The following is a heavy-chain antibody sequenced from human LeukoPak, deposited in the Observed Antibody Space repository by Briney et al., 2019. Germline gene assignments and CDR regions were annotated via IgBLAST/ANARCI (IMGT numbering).Heavy chain of an antibody. CDR3: ARGSSSWYLNFDY. D-gene: IGHD6-13*01. Sequence: GGSLRLSCAASGFTFSSYSMNWVCQAPGKGLEWVSYISSSSSTIYYADSVKGRFTISRDNAKNSLYLQMNSLRAEDTAVYYCARGSSSWYLNFDYWGQGTLVTVSS. CDR1: GFTFSSYS. V-gene: IGHV3-48*01. J-gene: IGHJ4*02. CDR2: ISSSSSTI.